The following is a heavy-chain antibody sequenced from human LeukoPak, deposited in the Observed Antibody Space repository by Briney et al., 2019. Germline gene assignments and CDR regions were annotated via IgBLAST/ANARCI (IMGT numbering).Heavy chain of an antibody. J-gene: IGHJ4*02. V-gene: IGHV4-39*01. CDR2: TYYSGST. Sequence: SETLSLTCTVSGGSISSSSYYWGWIRQPPGKGLEWIGSTYYSGSTYYNPSLKSRVTISVDTSKNQFSLKLSSVTAADTAVYYCVQGPSIAAAGTTWFDYWGQGTLVTVSS. CDR3: VQGPSIAAAGTTWFDY. CDR1: GGSISSSSYY. D-gene: IGHD6-13*01.